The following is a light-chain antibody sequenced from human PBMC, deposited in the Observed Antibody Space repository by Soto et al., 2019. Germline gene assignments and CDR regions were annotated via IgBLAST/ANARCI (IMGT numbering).Light chain of an antibody. CDR3: QQYNNWPV. J-gene: IGKJ3*01. Sequence: EIVLTPSPGTLSLSPGERATLSCRASQSVSSSYLAWYQQKPGQAPRLLIHGASTRATGIPARFSGSGSGTEFTLTISSLQSEDFAVYYCQQYNNWPVFGPGTKVDIK. V-gene: IGKV3-15*01. CDR2: GAS. CDR1: QSVSSSY.